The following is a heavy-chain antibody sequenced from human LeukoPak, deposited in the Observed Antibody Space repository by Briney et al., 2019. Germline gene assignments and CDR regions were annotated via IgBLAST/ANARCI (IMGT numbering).Heavy chain of an antibody. CDR1: GFTFSSYW. V-gene: IGHV3-74*01. CDR3: ARVAFGWDAMVRGAYWYFDL. Sequence: GGSLRLSCAASGFTFSSYWMHWVRQAPGKGLVWVSRINSDGSSTSYADSVKGRFTISRDNAKNTLYLQMNSLRAEDTAVYYCARVAFGWDAMVRGAYWYFDLWGRGTLVTVSS. CDR2: INSDGSST. J-gene: IGHJ2*01. D-gene: IGHD3-10*01.